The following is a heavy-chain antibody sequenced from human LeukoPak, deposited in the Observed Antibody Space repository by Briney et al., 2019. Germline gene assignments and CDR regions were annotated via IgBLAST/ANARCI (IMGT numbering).Heavy chain of an antibody. J-gene: IGHJ4*02. D-gene: IGHD6-13*01. CDR1: GGSINNSSYY. CDR3: ARDHEAAAGDY. Sequence: SETLSLTCTVSGGSINNSSYYWGWIRQPPGKGLEWIGSIYYSGSTYYNPSLRSRVTISVDTSKSQFSLKLSSVTAADTAVYYCARDHEAAAGDYWGQGTLVTVSS. V-gene: IGHV4-39*07. CDR2: IYYSGST.